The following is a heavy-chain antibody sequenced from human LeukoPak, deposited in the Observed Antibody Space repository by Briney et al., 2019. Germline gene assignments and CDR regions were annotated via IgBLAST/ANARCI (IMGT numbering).Heavy chain of an antibody. D-gene: IGHD2-2*01. J-gene: IGHJ3*02. Sequence: KPSETLSLTCSVSGGSIGTYYWTWIRQPPGKGLEWIGYIYYTGSTNYNPSLKSRATMSVDTSKNQVSLKMTSVTVADTAVYYCARPSIPSAAASALDIWGQGTMVTVSS. V-gene: IGHV4-59*08. CDR2: IYYTGST. CDR1: GGSIGTYY. CDR3: ARPSIPSAAASALDI.